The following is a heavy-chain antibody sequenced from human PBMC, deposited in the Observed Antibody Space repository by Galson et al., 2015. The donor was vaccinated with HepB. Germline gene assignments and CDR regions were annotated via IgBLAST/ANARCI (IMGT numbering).Heavy chain of an antibody. J-gene: IGHJ4*02. CDR1: GYTFTNYA. V-gene: IGHV1-3*01. CDR2: INAGNGNT. D-gene: IGHD3-3*01. CDR3: ARGPLERFLEWLFDY. Sequence: SVKVSCKASGYTFTNYAMHWVRQAPGQRLEWMGWINAGNGNTKYSQKFQGRVTITRDTSASTAYMELSSLRSEDTAVYYCARGPLERFLEWLFDYWGQGTLVTVSS.